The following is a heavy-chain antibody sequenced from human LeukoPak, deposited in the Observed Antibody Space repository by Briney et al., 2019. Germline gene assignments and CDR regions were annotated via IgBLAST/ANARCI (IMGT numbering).Heavy chain of an antibody. CDR1: AFTFSSYG. Sequence: GGSLRLSCAASAFTFSSYGMSWVRQAPGKGLEWVSAISGDGRDIFYADAVKGRFTISRDNSKNTLYLQMNSLRAEDTAVYYCARVTYGSGTYGAFDYWGQGTLVTVSS. CDR3: ARVTYGSGTYGAFDY. CDR2: ISGDGRDI. D-gene: IGHD3-10*01. V-gene: IGHV3-23*01. J-gene: IGHJ4*02.